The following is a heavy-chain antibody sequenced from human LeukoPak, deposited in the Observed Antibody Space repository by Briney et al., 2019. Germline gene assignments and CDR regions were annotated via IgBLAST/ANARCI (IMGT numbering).Heavy chain of an antibody. CDR2: IIPIFGTA. D-gene: IGHD4-17*01. CDR1: GGTFSSYA. J-gene: IGHJ5*02. V-gene: IGHV1-69*06. Sequence: SVKVSCKASGGTFSSYAISWVRQAPGQGLEWMGGIIPIFGTANYAQKFQGRVTMTEDTSTDTAYMELSSLRSEDTAVYYCATAPTVTAYNWFDPWGQGTLVTVSS. CDR3: ATAPTVTAYNWFDP.